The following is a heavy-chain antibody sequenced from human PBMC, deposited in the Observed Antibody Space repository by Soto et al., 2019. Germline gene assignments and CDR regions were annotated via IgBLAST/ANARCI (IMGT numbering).Heavy chain of an antibody. CDR3: ALGRDPQYQLLLEYFDY. CDR2: IIPIFGTA. CDR1: GGTFSSYA. V-gene: IGHV1-69*06. Sequence: SVKVSCKASGGTFSSYAISWVRQAPGQGLEWMGGIIPIFGTANYAQKFQGRVTITADKSTSTAYMELSSLRSEDTAVYYCALGRDPQYQLLLEYFDYWGQGTRITVSS. J-gene: IGHJ4*02. D-gene: IGHD2-2*01.